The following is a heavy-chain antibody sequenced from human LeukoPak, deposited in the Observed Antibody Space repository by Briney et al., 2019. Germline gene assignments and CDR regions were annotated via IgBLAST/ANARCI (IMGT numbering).Heavy chain of an antibody. V-gene: IGHV1-3*01. CDR2: INAGNGDT. CDR1: GYTFSSYA. CDR3: ARGTGCTGGSCSYYGMDV. J-gene: IGHJ6*02. D-gene: IGHD2-15*01. Sequence: ASVKVSCKGSGYTFSSYAMHWVRQAPGQRLEWMGWINAGNGDTKYSQKFQGRVTITRDTSATTAYMELNSLRSEDTAVYYCARGTGCTGGSCSYYGMDVWGQGTTVTVSS.